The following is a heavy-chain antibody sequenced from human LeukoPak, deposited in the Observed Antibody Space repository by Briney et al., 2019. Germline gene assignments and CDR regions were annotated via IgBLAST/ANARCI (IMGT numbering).Heavy chain of an antibody. CDR1: GFTFSSYA. D-gene: IGHD3-22*01. CDR3: ARDRKGVTYYYDSDDAFDI. J-gene: IGHJ3*02. V-gene: IGHV3-30-3*01. CDR2: ISYDGSNK. Sequence: GGSLRLSCAASGFTFSSYAMHWVRQAPGKGLEWVAIISYDGSNKYYADSVKGRFTISRDNFKNTLYLQMNSLRAEDTAVYYCARDRKGVTYYYDSDDAFDIWGQGTMVTVSS.